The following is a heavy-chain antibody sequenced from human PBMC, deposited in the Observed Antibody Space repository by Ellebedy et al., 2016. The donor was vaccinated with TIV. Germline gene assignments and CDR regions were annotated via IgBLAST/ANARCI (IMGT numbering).Heavy chain of an antibody. Sequence: ASVKVSXXASGYTFTSYYMHWVRQAPGQGLEWMGIINPSGGRTSYAQKFQGRVTMTRDTSTSTVYMELGSLRSEDTAVYYCARDLFGGVTADYWGQGTLVTVSS. CDR3: ARDLFGGVTADY. V-gene: IGHV1-46*01. J-gene: IGHJ4*02. CDR1: GYTFTSYY. CDR2: INPSGGRT. D-gene: IGHD3-16*01.